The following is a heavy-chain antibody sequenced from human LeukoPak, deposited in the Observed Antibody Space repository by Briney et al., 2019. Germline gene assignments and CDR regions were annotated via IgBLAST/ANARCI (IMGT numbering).Heavy chain of an antibody. CDR1: GFTFDDYG. D-gene: IGHD1-26*01. Sequence: GGSLRLSCAASGFTFDDYGMHWVRQAPGKGLEWVSGISWNSGSIGYADSVKGRFTISRDNAKNSLYLQMNSLRAEDTAVYYCVREKRSGSYPDYWGQGTLVTVSS. J-gene: IGHJ4*02. CDR2: ISWNSGSI. CDR3: VREKRSGSYPDY. V-gene: IGHV3-9*01.